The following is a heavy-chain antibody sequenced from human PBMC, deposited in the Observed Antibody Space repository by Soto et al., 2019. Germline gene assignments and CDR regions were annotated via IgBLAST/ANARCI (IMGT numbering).Heavy chain of an antibody. CDR3: ARAYGYYYFYMDV. Sequence: QAYLEQSGAEVKKPGTSVKVSCKASGYSLTDNGITWVRQASGQGLEYMGWISPDSGNTDYARRFQGRVTLTSDTSINTAYMELSSLRSDDTAVYYCARAYGYYYFYMDVWGKGTTVTVSS. V-gene: IGHV1-8*02. J-gene: IGHJ6*03. D-gene: IGHD4-17*01. CDR1: GYSLTDNG. CDR2: ISPDSGNT.